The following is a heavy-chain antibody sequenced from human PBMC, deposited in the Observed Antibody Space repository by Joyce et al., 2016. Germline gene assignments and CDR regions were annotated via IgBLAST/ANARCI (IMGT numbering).Heavy chain of an antibody. D-gene: IGHD1-1*01. CDR3: AKVGVTLMRNAFDL. CDR2: INPRSGGA. Sequence: QVQLVQSGAEMKKPGASVKVSCKASGYTFTDYYIHGVRQAPGQGLEWMGRINPRSGGANYAPKFEGRVTMARDTSTSAVTMELNTLTSSDTAVYYCAKVGVTLMRNAFDLWGQGTVISVSS. V-gene: IGHV1-2*06. J-gene: IGHJ3*01. CDR1: GYTFTDYY.